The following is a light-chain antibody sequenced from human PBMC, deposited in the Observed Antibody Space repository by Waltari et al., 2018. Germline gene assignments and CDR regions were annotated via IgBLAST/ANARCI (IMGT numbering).Light chain of an antibody. CDR1: QSVGTS. V-gene: IGKV3-11*01. CDR2: GVS. J-gene: IGKJ1*01. Sequence: EIVLTQSPGTLSLSPGESATLSCRASQSVGTSVTWYQQKPGQAPRLLIYGVSNRATAIPDRFSGSESGTDFTLTISSLEPEDFAVYYCHQRSSWPRTFGQGTKLELK. CDR3: HQRSSWPRT.